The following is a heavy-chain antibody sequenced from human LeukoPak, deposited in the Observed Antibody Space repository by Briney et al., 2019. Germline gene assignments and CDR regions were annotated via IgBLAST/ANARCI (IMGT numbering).Heavy chain of an antibody. CDR1: GFTFSSYA. CDR3: AKDSYYYDSSGYYYY. Sequence: TGGSLRLSCAASGFTFSSYAMGWVRQAPGKGLEWVSAISGSGGSTYYADSVKGRFTISRDNSKNTLYLQMNSLRAEDTAVYYCAKDSYYYDSSGYYYYWGQGSRVTVPS. CDR2: ISGSGGST. D-gene: IGHD3-22*01. V-gene: IGHV3-23*01. J-gene: IGHJ4*02.